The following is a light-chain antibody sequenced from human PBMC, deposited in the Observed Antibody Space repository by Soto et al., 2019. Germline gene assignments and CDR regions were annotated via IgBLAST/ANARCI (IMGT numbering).Light chain of an antibody. CDR2: EVS. CDR3: SSYTSSSTLYV. V-gene: IGLV2-14*01. J-gene: IGLJ1*01. Sequence: QSVQAQPASVSGSPGQSITISCTGISSDVAGYNYVSWYQQHPGKAPKLMIYEVSNRPSGVSNRFSGSKSGNTASLTISGLQAEDEADYYCSSYTSSSTLYVFGTGTKVTVL. CDR1: SSDVAGYNY.